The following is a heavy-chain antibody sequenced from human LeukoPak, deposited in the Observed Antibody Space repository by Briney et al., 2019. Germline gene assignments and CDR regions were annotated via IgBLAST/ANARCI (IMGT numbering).Heavy chain of an antibody. CDR2: INHSGST. CDR3: VRDLGGRSGH. CDR1: GVSFSGYY. Sequence: PSETLSLTCAVYGVSFSGYYWSWIRQPPGKGLEWIGEINHSGSTNYNPSLKSRVTISVDTSKNQFSLKLSSVTAADTAVYYCVRDLGGRSGHWGQGTLVTVSS. V-gene: IGHV4-34*01. J-gene: IGHJ4*02. D-gene: IGHD1-26*01.